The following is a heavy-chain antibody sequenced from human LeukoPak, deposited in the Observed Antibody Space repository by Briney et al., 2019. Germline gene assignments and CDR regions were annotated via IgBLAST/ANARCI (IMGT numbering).Heavy chain of an antibody. D-gene: IGHD4-23*01. CDR1: GFTFDDYG. J-gene: IGHJ4*02. CDR3: ARKGGKYYGGLDY. V-gene: IGHV3-20*04. Sequence: GGSLRLSCAASGFTFDDYGMSWVRQFSGKGLEWVSGIDWNGGSTGYADSVKGRFTISRDNAKNTLYLQMNNLRPEDTALYYCARKGGKYYGGLDYWGQGTLVTVSS. CDR2: IDWNGGST.